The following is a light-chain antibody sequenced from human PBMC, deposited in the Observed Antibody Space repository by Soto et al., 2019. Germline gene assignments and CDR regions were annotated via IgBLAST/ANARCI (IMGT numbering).Light chain of an antibody. V-gene: IGKV3-11*01. CDR1: QSVSSY. CDR3: QQRSNWPPG. J-gene: IGKJ3*01. Sequence: EIVLTQSPATLSLSPGERATLSCRASQSVSSYLAWYQQKPGQAPRLLIYDASHRATGIPARFSGSGSGTDFTHTISRLEPEDVAVYYCQQRSNWPPGFGPGTKVDIK. CDR2: DAS.